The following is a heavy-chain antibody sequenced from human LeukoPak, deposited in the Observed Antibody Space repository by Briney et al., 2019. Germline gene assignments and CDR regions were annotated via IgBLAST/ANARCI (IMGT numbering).Heavy chain of an antibody. D-gene: IGHD5-24*01. V-gene: IGHV1-46*01. CDR1: GCTFTNYY. CDR3: VRSRDGYNYFDY. J-gene: IGHJ4*02. Sequence: ASVKVSCKASGCTFTNYYMHWVRQAPGQGLEWMGIINPSSGSTGYAQKFQGRVTMTRDTSTSTVYMDLSSLKSEDTAVYYCVRSRDGYNYFDYWGQGALVTVSS. CDR2: INPSSGST.